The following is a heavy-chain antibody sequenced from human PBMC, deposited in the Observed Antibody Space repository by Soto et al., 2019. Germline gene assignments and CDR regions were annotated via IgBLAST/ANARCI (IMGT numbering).Heavy chain of an antibody. CDR1: GYPFTKFG. D-gene: IGHD1-26*01. V-gene: IGHV1-18*01. J-gene: IGHJ6*02. CDR3: AKDGGHGARMHICGMDV. Sequence: QPQLVQSGVELKKPGASVRVSCKASGYPFTKFGINWVREAPGQGLEWMGWISGHSGGTKYGPKFRDRVTMLTDTSSKTAYMELRSLKSDDTAVYYCAKDGGHGARMHICGMDVWGQGTTVTVSS. CDR2: ISGHSGGT.